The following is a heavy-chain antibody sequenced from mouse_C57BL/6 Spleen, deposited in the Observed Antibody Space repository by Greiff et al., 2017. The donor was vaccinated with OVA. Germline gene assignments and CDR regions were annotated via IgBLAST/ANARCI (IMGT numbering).Heavy chain of an antibody. D-gene: IGHD1-2*01. CDR1: GYAFSSSW. CDR2: IYPGDGDT. J-gene: IGHJ1*03. Sequence: VQVVESGPALVKPGASVKISCKASGYAFSSSWMHWVKQRPGQGLEWIGRIYPGDGDTNYNGKFKGKATLTADKSSSTAYMQLSSLTSEDSAVYFCARDYGRGYFDVWGTGTTVTVSS. CDR3: ARDYGRGYFDV. V-gene: IGHV1-82*01.